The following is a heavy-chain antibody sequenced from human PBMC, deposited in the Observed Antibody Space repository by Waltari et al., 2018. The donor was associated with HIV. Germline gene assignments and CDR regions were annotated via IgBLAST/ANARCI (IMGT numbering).Heavy chain of an antibody. V-gene: IGHV3-33*01. CDR3: ARGVHDFYYGMDV. CDR1: GCTFSSDG. CDR2: IWYDGSKK. Sequence: QVQLVEPGAGVVQPGRSLSVSCAVSGCTFSSDGIHWVRQAPGKGLEWVAVIWYDGSKKYYADSVKGRFTISRDNSKNTLYLQMNSMRDEDTAVYYCARGVHDFYYGMDVWGQGTSVTVSS. J-gene: IGHJ6*02.